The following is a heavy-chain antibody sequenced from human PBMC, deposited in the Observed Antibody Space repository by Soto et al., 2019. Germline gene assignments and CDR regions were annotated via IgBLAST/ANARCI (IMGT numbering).Heavy chain of an antibody. CDR3: AHSDGGYEIIYFDF. CDR1: GFSFTTAGVA. CDR2: IYYNDDR. V-gene: IGHV2-5*01. D-gene: IGHD5-12*01. Sequence: ESGPTLVKPTQTLTLTCTFSGFSFTTAGVAVGWIRQTPGGALEWLTLIYYNDDRRVSPSLKTRLTITGDTSKNQVVLSLTNVDPGDTATYFCAHSDGGYEIIYFDFWGQGIPVTVSS. J-gene: IGHJ4*02.